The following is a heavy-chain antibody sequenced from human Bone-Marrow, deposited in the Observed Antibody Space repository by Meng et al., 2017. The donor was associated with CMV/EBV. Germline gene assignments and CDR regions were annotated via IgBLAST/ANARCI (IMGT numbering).Heavy chain of an antibody. CDR3: ARDERLRLGEVGP. D-gene: IGHD3-16*01. Sequence: ASVKVSCKASGYTFTGYYMLWVRQAPGQGLEWMGWINPNSGGTNYAQKFQGRVNMTRDTSISTAYMELSRLRSDDTAVYYCARDERLRLGEVGPWGQGTLVTVSS. V-gene: IGHV1-2*02. CDR2: INPNSGGT. J-gene: IGHJ5*02. CDR1: GYTFTGYY.